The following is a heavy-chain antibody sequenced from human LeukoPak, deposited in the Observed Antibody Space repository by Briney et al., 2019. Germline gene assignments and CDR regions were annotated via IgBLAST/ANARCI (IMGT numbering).Heavy chain of an antibody. V-gene: IGHV4-59*08. J-gene: IGHJ4*02. Sequence: SETLSLTCTVSGGSISTYYWSWIRQSPEKGLEWIGYIYYSGSPNYNPSLKSRVTMSLDTSKNQFSLRLSSVTAADTAVYYCAKNGGSYFFDYWGRGTLVPVSS. D-gene: IGHD1-26*01. CDR3: AKNGGSYFFDY. CDR1: GGSISTYY. CDR2: IYYSGSP.